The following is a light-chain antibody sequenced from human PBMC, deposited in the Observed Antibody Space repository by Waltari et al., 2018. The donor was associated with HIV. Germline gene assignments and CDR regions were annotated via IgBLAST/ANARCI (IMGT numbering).Light chain of an antibody. Sequence: QSALTQPASVSGSPGQSITISCTGTSSDVGNYDLVSWYQHHPGKTPKLIIYEVTKRPSGVSYRFSGSKSGDTASLTISGLQAEDEADYYCCSYTDTSSYVFGTATKVTVL. CDR3: CSYTDTSSYV. V-gene: IGLV2-23*02. CDR1: SSDVGNYDL. J-gene: IGLJ1*01. CDR2: EVT.